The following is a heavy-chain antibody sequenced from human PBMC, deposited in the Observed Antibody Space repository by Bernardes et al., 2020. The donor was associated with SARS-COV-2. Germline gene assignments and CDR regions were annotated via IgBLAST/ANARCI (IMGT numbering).Heavy chain of an antibody. J-gene: IGHJ3*02. V-gene: IGHV6-1*01. Sequence: QTPSLTPSISQDSVSSSSAAWNSSRQSPPRGLEWLGRAYYRSKWYNDYAVSMKTRLTIKPDTPKNQFSLQLNSVTPEDTAVYYCARGRRAFDIWGQGTVVTVSS. CDR3: ARGRRAFDI. CDR2: AYYRSKWYN. CDR1: QDSVSSSSAA.